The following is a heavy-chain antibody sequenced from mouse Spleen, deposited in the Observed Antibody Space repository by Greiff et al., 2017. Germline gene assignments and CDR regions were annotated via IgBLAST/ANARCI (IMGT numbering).Heavy chain of an antibody. J-gene: IGHJ4*01. D-gene: IGHD1-1*02. V-gene: IGHV3-3*01. Sequence: EVQLQESGPSLVRPSQTLSLTCTVPGFSINSDCYWFWIRQFPGNKLEYIGYTFYSGITYYNPSLESRTYITRDTSKNQFSLKLSSVTTEDTATYYCARVPSYNDGSYAMDYWGQGTSVTVSS. CDR3: ARVPSYNDGSYAMDY. CDR1: GFSINSDCY. CDR2: TFYSGIT.